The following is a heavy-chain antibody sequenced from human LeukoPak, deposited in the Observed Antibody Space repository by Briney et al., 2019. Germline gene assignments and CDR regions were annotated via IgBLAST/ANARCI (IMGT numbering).Heavy chain of an antibody. D-gene: IGHD2-15*01. V-gene: IGHV1-2*06. CDR2: INPNSGGT. CDR3: ARAGRYCSGGSCYYIY. J-gene: IGHJ4*02. CDR1: GYTFTGYY. Sequence: ASVKVSCKASGYTFTGYYMHWVRQAPGQGLEWMGRINPNSGGTNYAQKFQGRVTMTRDTSISTAYMELSRLRSDDTAVYYCARAGRYCSGGSCYYIYSGQGTLVTVSS.